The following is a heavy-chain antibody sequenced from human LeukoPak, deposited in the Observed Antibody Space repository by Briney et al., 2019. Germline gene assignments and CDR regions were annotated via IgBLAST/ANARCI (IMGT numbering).Heavy chain of an antibody. D-gene: IGHD6-13*01. CDR3: ARGAPYGSSWFAAFDI. V-gene: IGHV1-8*03. J-gene: IGHJ3*02. Sequence: ASVKVSCKASGYTFTNYDINWVRQASGQGLEWMGWMNPNSGNTGYARDFQGRVTVTGNTSITTAYMELSSLRSEDTAVYYCARGAPYGSSWFAAFDIWGQGTMVTVSS. CDR2: MNPNSGNT. CDR1: GYTFTNYD.